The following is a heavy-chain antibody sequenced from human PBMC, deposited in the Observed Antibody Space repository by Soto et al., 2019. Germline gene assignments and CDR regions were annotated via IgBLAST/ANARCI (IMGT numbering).Heavy chain of an antibody. Sequence: GGSLRLSCEASGFMFGVYGMSWVRQAPGKGLEWVANINDDGSERNYVDSVRGRFTISRDTPNNLLFLQMNSLRDEDTAVYYCAREFYGYYTYGPGDYWCQGTLGTVSS. D-gene: IGHD3-3*01. J-gene: IGHJ4*02. CDR3: AREFYGYYTYGPGDY. CDR2: INDDGSER. CDR1: GFMFGVYG. V-gene: IGHV3-7*01.